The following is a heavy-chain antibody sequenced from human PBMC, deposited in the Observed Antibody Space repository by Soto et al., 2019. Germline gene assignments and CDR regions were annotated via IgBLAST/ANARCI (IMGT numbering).Heavy chain of an antibody. CDR2: ISYDGNSK. J-gene: IGHJ4*02. V-gene: IGHV3-30-3*01. CDR1: GFTFSSYG. Sequence: QVQLVESGGGVVQPGRSLRLSCAASGFTFSSYGLHWVRQAPGKGLEWVAAISYDGNSKYHADSVKGRFTISRDNSKNTLSLQVNSLRREDTAVYYCARAWAPKSNKGWSGVCFDYWGQGTLVTVSS. CDR3: ARAWAPKSNKGWSGVCFDY. D-gene: IGHD3-3*01.